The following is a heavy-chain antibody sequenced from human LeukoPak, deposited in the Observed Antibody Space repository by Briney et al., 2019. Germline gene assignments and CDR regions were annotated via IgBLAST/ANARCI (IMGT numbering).Heavy chain of an antibody. CDR3: ARYSYGYVSRTYYFDY. CDR1: GGTFISYA. V-gene: IGHV1-69*13. CDR2: IIPIFGTA. J-gene: IGHJ4*02. D-gene: IGHD5-18*01. Sequence: GASVKVSRKASGGTFISYAISWVRQAPGQGLEWMGGIIPIFGTANYAQKFQGRVTITADESTSTAYMELSSLRSEDTAVYYCARYSYGYVSRTYYFDYWGQGTLVTVSS.